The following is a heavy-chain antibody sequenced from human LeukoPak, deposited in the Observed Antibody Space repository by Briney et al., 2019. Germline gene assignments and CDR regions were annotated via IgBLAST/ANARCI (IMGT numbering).Heavy chain of an antibody. Sequence: PGGSLRLSCAASGFTFSSYAMRWVRQAPGRGLEWVAVISYDGSNKYYADSVKGRFTISRDNSKNTLYLQMNSLRAEDTAVYYCAREERNWNDGYFDYWGQGTLVTVSS. D-gene: IGHD1-1*01. J-gene: IGHJ4*02. V-gene: IGHV3-30-3*01. CDR2: ISYDGSNK. CDR3: AREERNWNDGYFDY. CDR1: GFTFSSYA.